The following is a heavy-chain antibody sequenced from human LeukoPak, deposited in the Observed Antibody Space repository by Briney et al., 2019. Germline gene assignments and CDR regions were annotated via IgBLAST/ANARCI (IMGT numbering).Heavy chain of an antibody. CDR3: AREAYTYGSDVFDF. D-gene: IGHD5-12*01. J-gene: IGHJ3*01. Sequence: PGGSLRLSCAASGFTFSSYAMHWVRQAPGKGLEWVAVISYDGSNKYYADSVKGRFTISRDNAKRTLYLQMDSLRAEDTAVYFCAREAYTYGSDVFDFWGQGIMVSVSS. CDR1: GFTFSSYA. V-gene: IGHV3-30-3*01. CDR2: ISYDGSNK.